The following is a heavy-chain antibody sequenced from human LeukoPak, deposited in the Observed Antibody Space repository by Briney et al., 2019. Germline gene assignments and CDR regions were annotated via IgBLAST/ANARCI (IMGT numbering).Heavy chain of an antibody. CDR1: GGSISSYY. Sequence: PSETLSLTCTVSGGSISSYYWSWIRRPPGKGLEWIGYIYYSGSTNYNPPLKSRVTTSVDTSKNQFSLKLSSVTAADTAVYYCARVAERNWFDPWGQGTLVTVSS. J-gene: IGHJ5*02. D-gene: IGHD1-14*01. V-gene: IGHV4-59*01. CDR3: ARVAERNWFDP. CDR2: IYYSGST.